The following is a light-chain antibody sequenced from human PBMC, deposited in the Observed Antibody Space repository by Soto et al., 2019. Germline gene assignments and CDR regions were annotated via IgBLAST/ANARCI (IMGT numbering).Light chain of an antibody. Sequence: QSALTQPASVSGSPGQSITISCTGTSSDVGGYNLVSWYQQYPDKAPKLMIFDVNTRPSGVSNRFSGSKSGNTASLTISGLQAEDEADYYCSSYNSSSTRPYVFGTGTKLTVL. V-gene: IGLV2-14*01. CDR3: SSYNSSSTRPYV. CDR1: SSDVGGYNL. J-gene: IGLJ1*01. CDR2: DVN.